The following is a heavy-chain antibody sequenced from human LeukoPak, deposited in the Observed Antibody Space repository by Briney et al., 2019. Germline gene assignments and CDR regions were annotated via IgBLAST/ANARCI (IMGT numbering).Heavy chain of an antibody. Sequence: PSGTLSLTCAVYGGSFSGYYWSWIRQPPGKGLEWIGEINHSGSTNYNPSLKSRVTISVDTSKNQFSLKLSSVTAADTAVYYCARGRTMVRAYYYYYGMDVWGQGTTVTVSS. CDR2: INHSGST. CDR1: GGSFSGYY. CDR3: ARGRTMVRAYYYYYGMDV. V-gene: IGHV4-34*01. D-gene: IGHD3-10*01. J-gene: IGHJ6*02.